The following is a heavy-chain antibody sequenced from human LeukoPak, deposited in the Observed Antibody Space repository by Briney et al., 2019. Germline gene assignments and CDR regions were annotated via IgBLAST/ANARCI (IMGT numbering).Heavy chain of an antibody. V-gene: IGHV4-31*03. Sequence: SETLSLTCTVSGGSISGGGYYWSWIRQHPGKGLEWIGYIYYSGSTYYNPSLKSRVTISVDTSKNQFSLKLSSVTAADTAVYYCARDRAYYYGSGSYSSAFDYWGQGTLVTVSS. CDR3: ARDRAYYYGSGSYSSAFDY. D-gene: IGHD3-10*01. CDR2: IYYSGST. J-gene: IGHJ4*02. CDR1: GGSISGGGYY.